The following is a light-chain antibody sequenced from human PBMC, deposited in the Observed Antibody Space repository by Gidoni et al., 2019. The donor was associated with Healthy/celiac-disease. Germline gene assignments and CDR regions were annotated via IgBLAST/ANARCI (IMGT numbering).Light chain of an antibody. V-gene: IGLV3-1*01. J-gene: IGLJ2*01. Sequence: SYELTQPPSVSVFLGQTASITCSGDKLGHNYASWYQQKPGQSPVLVIYKDSKRPSGIPERFSGFNSGNIATLTISGTQAMDEADYYCQAWDNSNVLFGGGTKLTVL. CDR3: QAWDNSNVL. CDR2: KDS. CDR1: KLGHNY.